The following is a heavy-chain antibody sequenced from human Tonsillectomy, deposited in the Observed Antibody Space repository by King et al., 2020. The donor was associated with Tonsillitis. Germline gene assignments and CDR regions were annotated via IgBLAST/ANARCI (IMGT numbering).Heavy chain of an antibody. J-gene: IGHJ4*02. Sequence: QLQESGPGLVKPSQTLSLTCNVSGVSISSSDYYWSWIRQPPGKGLEWIGHIYYTGSTSYNPSLKSRITISIDTSKYQFSLDLNSVTAADTAIYYGARNRPWRGSSFDWGQGTLVTVSS. CDR1: GVSISSSDYY. V-gene: IGHV4-30-4*01. D-gene: IGHD3-16*01. CDR3: ARNRPWRGSSFD. CDR2: IYYTGST.